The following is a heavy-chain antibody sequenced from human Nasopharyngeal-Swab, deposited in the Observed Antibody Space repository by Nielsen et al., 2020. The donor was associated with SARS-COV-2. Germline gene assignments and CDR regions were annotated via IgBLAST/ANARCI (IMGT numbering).Heavy chain of an antibody. CDR1: GFTISSYA. D-gene: IGHD6-19*01. J-gene: IGHJ4*02. V-gene: IGHV3-23*01. CDR2: IRGSGGST. Sequence: GESLTISCAASGFTISSYAMSWVRHAPGKGLEWVSAIRGSGGSTYYADSVKGRFTISRDNSKYTLYLQMNSLRAEDTAVYYCAADQWGSGWYAYYFDYWGQGTLVTVSS. CDR3: AADQWGSGWYAYYFDY.